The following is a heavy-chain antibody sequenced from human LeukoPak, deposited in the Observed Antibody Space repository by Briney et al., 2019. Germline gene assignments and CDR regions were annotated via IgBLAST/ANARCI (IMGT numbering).Heavy chain of an antibody. J-gene: IGHJ4*02. D-gene: IGHD7-27*01. CDR1: GFTFSSYG. CDR2: ISYDGSNK. Sequence: GRSLRLSCAASGFTFSSYGMHWVRQAPGKGLEWVAVISYDGSNKYYADSVKGRFTVSRDNSKNTLFLQMNSRRAEDTAVYYCAKDGGLWVSAHWGDSWGRGTLVTVSS. V-gene: IGHV3-30*18. CDR3: AKDGGLWVSAHWGDS.